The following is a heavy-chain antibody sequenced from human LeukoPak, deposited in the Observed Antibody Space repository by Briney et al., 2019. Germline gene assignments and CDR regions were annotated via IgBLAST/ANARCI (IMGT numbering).Heavy chain of an antibody. V-gene: IGHV3-53*04. CDR2: IYSGGST. Sequence: GGSLRLSCAASGFTVSSNYVSWVRQAPGKGVEWVSVIYSGGSTYYADSVKGRFTISRHNSKNTLYLQMNSLRAEDTAVYYCARESYGDYDGDAFDIWGQGTMVTVSS. J-gene: IGHJ3*02. CDR3: ARESYGDYDGDAFDI. CDR1: GFTVSSNY. D-gene: IGHD4-17*01.